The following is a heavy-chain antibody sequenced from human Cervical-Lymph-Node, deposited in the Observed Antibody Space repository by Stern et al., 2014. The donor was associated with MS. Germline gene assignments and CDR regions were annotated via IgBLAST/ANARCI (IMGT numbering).Heavy chain of an antibody. V-gene: IGHV4-4*02. J-gene: IGHJ4*02. D-gene: IGHD3-10*01. CDR3: ARLKMPSKLRGVETFDY. CDR2: IYRSGST. CDR1: GDSLDSSNW. Sequence: QVQLQESGPGLVKPSGTLSLTCVVSGDSLDSSNWWTWVRQNPGKGLEWIGEIYRSGSTNYNPSLEIRVTMSMDKSKNQFYLKLDSMTAADTAVYYCARLKMPSKLRGVETFDYWGQGILVIVSS.